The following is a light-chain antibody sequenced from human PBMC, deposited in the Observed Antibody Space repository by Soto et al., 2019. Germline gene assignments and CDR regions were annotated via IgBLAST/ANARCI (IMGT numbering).Light chain of an antibody. Sequence: DIQMTQSPSSLSASVGDTVIITCRASQTISVYLNWYQQIAGEAPKLLIYAASTLYGGVPSRFSGSGSGTDFAITITSLKAEDFETYYCQQLRLYPSTFGGGTKVDNK. CDR3: QQLRLYPST. J-gene: IGKJ4*01. V-gene: IGKV1-39*01. CDR1: QTISVY. CDR2: AAS.